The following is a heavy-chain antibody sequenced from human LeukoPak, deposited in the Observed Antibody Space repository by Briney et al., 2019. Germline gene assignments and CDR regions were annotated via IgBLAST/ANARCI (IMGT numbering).Heavy chain of an antibody. D-gene: IGHD5-18*01. CDR3: ARWGDGYFDYYYYYGMDV. CDR1: GFTFSSYA. J-gene: IGHJ6*02. Sequence: GRSLRLSCAASGFTFSSYAMRWVRQAPGKGLEWVAVISYDGSNKYYADSVKGRFTISRDNSKNTLYLQMNSLRAEDTAVYYCARWGDGYFDYYYYYGMDVWGQGTTVTVSS. CDR2: ISYDGSNK. V-gene: IGHV3-30*04.